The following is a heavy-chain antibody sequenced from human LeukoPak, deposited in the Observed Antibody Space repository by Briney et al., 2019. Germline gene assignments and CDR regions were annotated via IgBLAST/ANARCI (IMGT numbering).Heavy chain of an antibody. D-gene: IGHD6-13*01. CDR2: INHSGST. V-gene: IGHV4-34*01. J-gene: IGHJ4*02. CDR3: ARDFSSS. CDR1: GGSFSGYY. Sequence: PSETLSLTCAVYGGSFSGYYWSWIRQPPGKGLEWIGEINHSGSTNYNPSLKSRVTISVDTSKNQFSLKLSSVTAADTAVYYCARDFSSSWGQGTLVTVSS.